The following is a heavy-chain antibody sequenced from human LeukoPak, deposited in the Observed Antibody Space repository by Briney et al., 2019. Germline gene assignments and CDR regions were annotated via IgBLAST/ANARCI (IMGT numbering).Heavy chain of an antibody. CDR2: ISGSGGST. CDR3: AKDRLKLGHWYFDL. Sequence: PGGSLRLXCAASGFTFSSYAMSWVRQAPGKGLEWVSAISGSGGSTYYADSVKGRFTISRDNSKNTLYLQMNSLRAEDTAVYYCAKDRLKLGHWYFDLWGRGTLDTASS. J-gene: IGHJ2*01. CDR1: GFTFSSYA. D-gene: IGHD7-27*01. V-gene: IGHV3-23*01.